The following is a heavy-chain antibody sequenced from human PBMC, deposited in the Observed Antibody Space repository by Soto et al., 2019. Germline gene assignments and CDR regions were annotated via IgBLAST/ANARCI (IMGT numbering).Heavy chain of an antibody. CDR1: GFTFSDYY. CDR3: ARDQGAYSGYGYYYGMDV. J-gene: IGHJ6*02. Sequence: GGSLRLSCAASGFTFSDYYMGWIRQAPGKXLEWVSYISSSSSYTNYADSVKGRFTISRDNAKNSLYLQMNSLRAEDTAVYYCARDQGAYSGYGYYYGMDVWGQGTTVTVSS. V-gene: IGHV3-11*06. D-gene: IGHD5-12*01. CDR2: ISSSSSYT.